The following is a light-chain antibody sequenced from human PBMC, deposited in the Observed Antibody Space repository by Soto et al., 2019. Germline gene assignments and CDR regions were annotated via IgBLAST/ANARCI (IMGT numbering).Light chain of an antibody. V-gene: IGLV1-44*01. CDR2: LND. CDR3: AAWDDSLNAL. Sequence: QSVLTQPPSLSATPGQRVNISCSGSFSNIGDNAVNWYQQLPGAAPKLLIYLNDQRPSGVPDRFSGSKSGTSAFLAISGLQSEDDADYYCAAWDDSLNALFGTGTKLTVL. CDR1: FSNIGDNA. J-gene: IGLJ1*01.